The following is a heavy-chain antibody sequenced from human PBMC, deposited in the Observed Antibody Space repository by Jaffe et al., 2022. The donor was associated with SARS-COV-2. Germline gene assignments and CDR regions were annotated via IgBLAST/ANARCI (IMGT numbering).Heavy chain of an antibody. CDR1: GFTFSSYS. CDR3: ARGVVMNY. J-gene: IGHJ4*02. CDR2: ISSASRDK. V-gene: IGHV3-48*02. D-gene: IGHD2-21*01. Sequence: EAQLVDSGGELIQPGGSLRLSCAASGFTFSSYSMNWVRQAPGKGLEWIAYISSASRDKYYADSVKGRFTISRDNAKNLLWLQMSSLREEDTAVYYCARGVVMNYWGLGTLVTVSS.